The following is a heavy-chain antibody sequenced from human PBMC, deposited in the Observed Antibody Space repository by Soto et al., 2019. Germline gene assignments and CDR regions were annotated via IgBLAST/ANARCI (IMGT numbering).Heavy chain of an antibody. CDR3: AKDLGRLGPWDRGYYGMDV. CDR1: GFTFSSYG. CDR2: ISYDGSNK. J-gene: IGHJ6*02. D-gene: IGHD3-16*01. V-gene: IGHV3-30*18. Sequence: QPGGSLRLSCAASGFTFSSYGMHWVRQAPGKGLEWVAVISYDGSNKYYADSVKGRFTISRDNSKNTLYLQMNSLRAEDTAVYYCAKDLGRLGPWDRGYYGMDVWGQGTTVTVSS.